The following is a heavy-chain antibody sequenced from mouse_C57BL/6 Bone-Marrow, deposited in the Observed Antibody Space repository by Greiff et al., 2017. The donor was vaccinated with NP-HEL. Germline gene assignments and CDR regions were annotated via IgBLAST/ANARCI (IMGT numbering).Heavy chain of an antibody. V-gene: IGHV1-76*01. CDR1: GYTFTDYY. J-gene: IGHJ1*03. Sequence: QVQLQQSGAELVRPGASVKLSCKASGYTFTDYYINWVKQRPGQGLEWIARIYPGSGNTYYNEKFKGKATLTAEKSSSTAYMQLSSLTSEDSAVYFCARERVFITTVVADWYFDVWGTGTTVTVSS. CDR3: ARERVFITTVVADWYFDV. D-gene: IGHD1-1*01. CDR2: IYPGSGNT.